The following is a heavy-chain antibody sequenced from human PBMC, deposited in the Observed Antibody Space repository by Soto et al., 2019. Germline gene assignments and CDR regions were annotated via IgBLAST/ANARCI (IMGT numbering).Heavy chain of an antibody. CDR1: GGSFSGYY. CDR2: INHSGST. CDR3: ARSESDGHAAAVTDY. V-gene: IGHV4-34*01. J-gene: IGHJ4*02. Sequence: QVQLQQWGAGLLKPSETLSLTCAVYGGSFSGYYWSWISQPPGKGLEWIGEINHSGSTNYNPSLKSLVTISVDTSKNQFSLKLSSVTAADTAVYYCARSESDGHAAAVTDYWGQGTLVTVSS. D-gene: IGHD6-13*01.